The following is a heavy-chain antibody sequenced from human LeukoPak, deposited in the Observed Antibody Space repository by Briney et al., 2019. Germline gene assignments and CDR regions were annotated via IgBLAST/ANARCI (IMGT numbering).Heavy chain of an antibody. CDR3: ARDGRADTAMVTAV. Sequence: PSETLSLTCTVSGASISSYYWSWIRQPPGKGLEWIGDIYYSGSTYYNPSLKSRVTISVDTSKNQFSLKLSSVTAADTAVYYCARDGRADTAMVTAVWGQGTLVTVSS. V-gene: IGHV4-59*12. CDR1: GASISSYY. J-gene: IGHJ4*02. CDR2: IYYSGST. D-gene: IGHD5-18*01.